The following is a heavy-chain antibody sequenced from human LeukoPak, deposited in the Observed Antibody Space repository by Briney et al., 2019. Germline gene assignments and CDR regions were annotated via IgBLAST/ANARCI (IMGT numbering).Heavy chain of an antibody. CDR1: GFTFSSYS. CDR3: ARGSGSLGAFDI. D-gene: IGHD1-26*01. J-gene: IGHJ3*02. CDR2: ISSSSSTI. Sequence: PGGSLRLSCAASGFTFSSYSMNWVRQAPGKGLEWVSYISSSSSTIYYADSVKGRFTISRGNAKNSLYLQMNSLRAEDTAVYYCARGSGSLGAFDIWGQGTMVTVSS. V-gene: IGHV3-48*01.